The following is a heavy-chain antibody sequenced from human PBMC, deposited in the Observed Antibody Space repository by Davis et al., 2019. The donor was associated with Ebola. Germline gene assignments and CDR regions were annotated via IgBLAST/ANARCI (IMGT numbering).Heavy chain of an antibody. V-gene: IGHV3-30-3*01. CDR2: ISYDGSNK. D-gene: IGHD5-12*01. Sequence: GGSLRLSCAASGFTFSSYAMHWVRQAPGKGLEWVAVISYDGSNKYYADSVKGRFTISRDNAKNTLYLQMNSLRAEDTAVYYCARVGGYSGYDSRNYGMDVWGQGTTVTVSS. J-gene: IGHJ6*02. CDR3: ARVGGYSGYDSRNYGMDV. CDR1: GFTFSSYA.